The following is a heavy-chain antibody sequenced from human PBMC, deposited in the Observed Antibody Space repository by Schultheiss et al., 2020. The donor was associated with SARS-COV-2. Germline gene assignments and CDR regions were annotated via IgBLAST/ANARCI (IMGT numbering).Heavy chain of an antibody. D-gene: IGHD3-3*01. J-gene: IGHJ6*03. CDR1: GGSISSYY. V-gene: IGHV4-59*12. CDR2: IYYSGST. CDR3: AREHDFWSGYSYYYMDV. Sequence: TLSLTCTVSGGSISSYYWNWIRQPPGKGLEWIGYIYYSGSTNYNPSLKSRVTISVDTSKNQFSLKLSSVTAADTAVYYCAREHDFWSGYSYYYMDVWGKGTTVTVSS.